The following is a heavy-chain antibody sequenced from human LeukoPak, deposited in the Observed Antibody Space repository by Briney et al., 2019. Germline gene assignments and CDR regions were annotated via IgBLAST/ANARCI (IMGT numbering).Heavy chain of an antibody. V-gene: IGHV3-21*01. J-gene: IGHJ5*02. D-gene: IGHD1-1*01. CDR2: ISSRSSYI. CDR1: GFTFTNYI. CDR3: ARELNGAFDP. Sequence: GGSLRLSCAAPGFTFTNYIMNWVRQAPGKGLEWVSSISSRSSYIYYADSVKGRFTISRDNAKNSLYLQMNSLRAEDTAVYYCARELNGAFDPWGQGTLVTVSS.